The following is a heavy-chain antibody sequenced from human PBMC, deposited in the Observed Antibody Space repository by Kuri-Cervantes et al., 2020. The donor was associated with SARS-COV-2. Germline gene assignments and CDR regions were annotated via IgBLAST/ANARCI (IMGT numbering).Heavy chain of an antibody. Sequence: GSLRLSCTVSGGSISSSSYYWGWIRQPPGKGLEWIGSIYYSGSTYYNPSLKSRVTISVDTSKNQFSLKLSSVTAADTAVYYCARLWPYYGDYLTIDYWGQGALVTVSS. V-gene: IGHV4-39*01. D-gene: IGHD4-17*01. CDR3: ARLWPYYGDYLTIDY. CDR2: IYYSGST. J-gene: IGHJ4*02. CDR1: GGSISSSSYY.